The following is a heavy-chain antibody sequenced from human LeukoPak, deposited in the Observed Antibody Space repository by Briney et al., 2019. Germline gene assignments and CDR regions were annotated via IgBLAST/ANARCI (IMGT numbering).Heavy chain of an antibody. CDR2: INWNGGST. V-gene: IGHV3-20*04. CDR1: GFTFDDYG. J-gene: IGHJ5*02. Sequence: RPGGSLRLSCVASGFTFDDYGMSWVRQAPGKGLEWVSGINWNGGSTDYGDSMKGRFTISRDNAKNSLYLQMNSLRAEDTALYYCARGLVAVPGSIDPWGQGTLVTVSS. D-gene: IGHD6-19*01. CDR3: ARGLVAVPGSIDP.